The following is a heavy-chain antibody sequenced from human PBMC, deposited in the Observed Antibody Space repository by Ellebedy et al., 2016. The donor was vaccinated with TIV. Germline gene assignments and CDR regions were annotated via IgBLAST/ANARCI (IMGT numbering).Heavy chain of an antibody. Sequence: ASVKVSCKASGYIFTGYHLHWVRQAPGQGLEWMGWINPNSGATNYAQKFQGRVTMTRDTSISTAYMELSRLRSDDTAVYYCARGPYVFYPYDYWGQGTLVTVSS. J-gene: IGHJ4*02. D-gene: IGHD2/OR15-2a*01. CDR1: GYIFTGYH. V-gene: IGHV1-2*02. CDR2: INPNSGAT. CDR3: ARGPYVFYPYDY.